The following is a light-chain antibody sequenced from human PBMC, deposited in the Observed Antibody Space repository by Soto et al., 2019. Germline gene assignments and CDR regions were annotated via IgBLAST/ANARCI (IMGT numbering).Light chain of an antibody. CDR2: AAS. CDR1: QGISRY. Sequence: DIHLTQSPGVLAASXGGRVTSTXXASQGISRYLSWYQQTPGKAPKILIYAASTLQTGVPSRFSGSGSGTDFTLTISSLQPEDFATYYCQQPYSYPLTFGGGTKVDIK. CDR3: QQPYSYPLT. J-gene: IGKJ4*01. V-gene: IGKV1-9*01.